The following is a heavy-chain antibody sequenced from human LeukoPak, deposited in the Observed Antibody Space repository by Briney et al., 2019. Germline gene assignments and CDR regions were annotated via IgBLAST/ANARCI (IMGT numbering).Heavy chain of an antibody. D-gene: IGHD2-15*01. J-gene: IGHJ4*02. V-gene: IGHV1-69*13. Sequence: GASVKVSCKASGGTFSSYAISWVRRAPGQGLEWMGGIIPIFGTANYAQKFQGRVTITADESTSTAYMELSSLRSEDTAVYYCARDSPYCSGGSCYSNFDYWGQGTLVTVSS. CDR2: IIPIFGTA. CDR1: GGTFSSYA. CDR3: ARDSPYCSGGSCYSNFDY.